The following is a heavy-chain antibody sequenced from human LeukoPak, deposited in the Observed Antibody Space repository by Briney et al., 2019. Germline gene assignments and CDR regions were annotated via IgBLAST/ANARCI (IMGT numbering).Heavy chain of an antibody. D-gene: IGHD3-10*01. J-gene: IGHJ6*03. V-gene: IGHV3-30*02. CDR2: IRYDGSNK. CDR1: GFTFSSYG. CDR3: ARLTKNDSGTYRFGKKKRGYMDV. Sequence: GGSLRLSCAASGFTFSSYGMHWVRQAPGKWLEWVAFIRYDGSNKYYADSVKGRFTISRDNSKNTLYLQMNSLRAEDTAVYYCARLTKNDSGTYRFGKKKRGYMDVWGKGTTVTISS.